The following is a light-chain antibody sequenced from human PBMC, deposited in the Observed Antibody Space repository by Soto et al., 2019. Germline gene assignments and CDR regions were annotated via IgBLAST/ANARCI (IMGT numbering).Light chain of an antibody. J-gene: IGKJ3*01. V-gene: IGKV1-39*01. CDR2: AAS. Sequence: DIQMTQSPSSLSASVGDRVTITCRASQSISSYLNWYQHKPGKAPKLLIYAASSLQSGVPSRFSGSGSGTDFTLTISSLQPEDFATYYCQQSYSTPLIFTFGPGTKVDIK. CDR3: QQSYSTPLIFT. CDR1: QSISSY.